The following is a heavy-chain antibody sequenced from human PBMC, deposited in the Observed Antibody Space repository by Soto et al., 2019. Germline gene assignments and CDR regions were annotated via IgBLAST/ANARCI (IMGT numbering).Heavy chain of an antibody. CDR1: GFTFSSYG. J-gene: IGHJ4*02. Sequence: GGSLRLSCAASGFTFSSYGMHWVRQAPGKGLEWVAVIWYDGSNKDYADSVKGRFTISRDNSKNTLYLQMNSLRAEDTALYYCARDSCGGDCYPYFAYWGQGTVVTVSS. D-gene: IGHD2-21*02. V-gene: IGHV3-33*01. CDR3: ARDSCGGDCYPYFAY. CDR2: IWYDGSNK.